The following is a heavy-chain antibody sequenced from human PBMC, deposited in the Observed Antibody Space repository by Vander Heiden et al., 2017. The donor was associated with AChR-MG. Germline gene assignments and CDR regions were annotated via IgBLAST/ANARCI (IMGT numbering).Heavy chain of an antibody. D-gene: IGHD4-17*01. CDR1: GYSISSGYY. CDR2: IYHSGTT. V-gene: IGHV4-38-2*02. CDR3: AREGPTTVTGDY. Sequence: QVQLQESGPGLVKPSETLSLTCAVSGYSISSGYYWGWIRQPPGKGLEWIGSIYHSGTTYYNPPLKSRVTISVDTSKNQFSLKLSSVTAADTAVYYCAREGPTTVTGDYWGQGTLVTVSS. J-gene: IGHJ4*02.